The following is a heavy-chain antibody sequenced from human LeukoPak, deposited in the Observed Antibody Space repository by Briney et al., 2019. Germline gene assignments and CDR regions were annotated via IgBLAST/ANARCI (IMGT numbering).Heavy chain of an antibody. D-gene: IGHD1-26*01. Sequence: GGSLRLSCAASGFTFSSYSMNWVRQAPGKGLEWVSSISSSSSYIYYADSVKGRFTISGDNAKNSLYLQMNSLRAEDTAVYYCAREGGDRELDFDYWGQGTLVTVSS. J-gene: IGHJ4*02. CDR3: AREGGDRELDFDY. CDR2: ISSSSSYI. CDR1: GFTFSSYS. V-gene: IGHV3-21*01.